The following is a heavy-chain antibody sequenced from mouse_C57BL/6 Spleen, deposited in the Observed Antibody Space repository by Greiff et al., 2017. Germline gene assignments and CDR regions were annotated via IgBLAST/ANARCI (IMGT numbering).Heavy chain of an antibody. CDR2: IYPSDSET. Sequence: QVHVKQPGAELVRPGSSVKLSCKASGYTFTSYWMDWVKQRPGQGLEWIGNIYPSDSETHYNQKFKDKATLTVDKSSSTAYMQLSSLTSEDSAVYYCARTYYDYDDYAMDYWGQGTSGTVSS. V-gene: IGHV1-61*01. CDR3: ARTYYDYDDYAMDY. CDR1: GYTFTSYW. D-gene: IGHD2-4*01. J-gene: IGHJ4*01.